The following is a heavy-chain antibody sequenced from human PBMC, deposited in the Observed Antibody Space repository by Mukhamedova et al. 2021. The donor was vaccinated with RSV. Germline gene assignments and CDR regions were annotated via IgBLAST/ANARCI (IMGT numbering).Heavy chain of an antibody. D-gene: IGHD3-22*01. V-gene: IGHV4-39*01. CDR3: SRYMGGYLRFGYYFDY. J-gene: IGHJ4*02. Sequence: GKGLEWIGRIFFTGRTYYNPSLQSRITMSVDTSKNQFSLKMSSVTAADTAVSYCSRYMGGYLRFGYYFDYWGQGAPVTVSS. CDR2: IFFTGRT.